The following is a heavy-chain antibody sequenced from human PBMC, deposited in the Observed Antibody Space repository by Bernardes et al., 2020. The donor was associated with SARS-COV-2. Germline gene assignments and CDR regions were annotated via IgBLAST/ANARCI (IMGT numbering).Heavy chain of an antibody. J-gene: IGHJ4*02. CDR2: INHSGST. CDR1: GGSFSGYY. CDR3: ARGHGDMTTVTNFDY. V-gene: IGHV4-34*01. Sequence: SETLSLTCAVYGGSFSGYYWSWIRQPPGKGLEWIGEINHSGSTNYNLSLKSRVTISVDTSKNQFSLKLSSVTAADTAVYYCARGHGDMTTVTNFDYWGQGTLVTVSS. D-gene: IGHD4-17*01.